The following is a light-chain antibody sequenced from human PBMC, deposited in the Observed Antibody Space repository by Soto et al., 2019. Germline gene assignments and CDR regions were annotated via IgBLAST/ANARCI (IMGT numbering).Light chain of an antibody. J-gene: IGKJ5*01. V-gene: IGKV1-12*01. CDR3: QQAASFPIT. Sequence: DIQMTQSPSYVSASVGDRVTITCRASQGIKNWLAWYQQKPGKAPNLLIYTGSSLLSGVPSRFSGSGSGTDFTLTINSLQPEDFATYYCQQAASFPITFGQGTRLEIK. CDR2: TGS. CDR1: QGIKNW.